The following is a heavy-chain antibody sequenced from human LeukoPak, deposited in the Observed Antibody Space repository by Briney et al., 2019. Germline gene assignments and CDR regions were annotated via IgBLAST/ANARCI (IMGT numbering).Heavy chain of an antibody. CDR3: ARTSNTPKWELTNK. J-gene: IGHJ4*02. CDR2: ISAYNGNT. CDR1: GYTFTSYG. D-gene: IGHD1-26*01. Sequence: GASVKVSCKASGYTFTSYGISWVRQAPGQGLEWMGWISAYNGNTNYAQKLQGRVTMTTDTSTSTAYMELRSLRSDDTAVYYCARTSNTPKWELTNKWGQGTLVTVSS. V-gene: IGHV1-18*01.